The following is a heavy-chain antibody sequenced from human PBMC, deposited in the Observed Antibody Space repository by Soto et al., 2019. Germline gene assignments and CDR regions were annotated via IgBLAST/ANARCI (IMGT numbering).Heavy chain of an antibody. V-gene: IGHV3-23*01. J-gene: IGHJ4*02. Sequence: DGQLSESGGGLVQPGGSLRLSCAASEFTFGSYAMTWVRQAPGKGMEWVSAISGSGDITYYAESVKGRFTVSRDNAKDTLYLEMNSLRAEDTAVYYCARIRGYKYGALGYWGQGTLVSVSS. CDR2: ISGSGDIT. CDR3: ARIRGYKYGALGY. D-gene: IGHD5-18*01. CDR1: EFTFGSYA.